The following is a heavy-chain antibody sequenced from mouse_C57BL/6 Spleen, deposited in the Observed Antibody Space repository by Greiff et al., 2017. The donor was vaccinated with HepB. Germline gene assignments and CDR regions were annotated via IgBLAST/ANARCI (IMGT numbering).Heavy chain of an antibody. CDR1: GYAFSSYW. CDR3: ARGRQLYAMDY. D-gene: IGHD3-2*01. Sequence: VQLQQSGAELVKPGASVKISCKASGYAFSSYWMNWVKQRPGKGLEWIGQIYPGDGDTNYNGKFKGKATLTADKSSSTAYMQLSSLTSEDSAVYFSARGRQLYAMDYWGQGTSVTVSS. J-gene: IGHJ4*01. CDR2: IYPGDGDT. V-gene: IGHV1-80*01.